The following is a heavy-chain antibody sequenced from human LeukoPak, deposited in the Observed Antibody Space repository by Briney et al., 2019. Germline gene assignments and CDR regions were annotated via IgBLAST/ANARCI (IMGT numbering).Heavy chain of an antibody. J-gene: IGHJ3*02. Sequence: SETLSLTCTVSGVSISSNYWSWIRQPPGKGLECIYYIYYTGSTNYNPSLKSRVTISVDMSKNPFSLKLRSVTAADTAVYYCARTIGPIDIWGQGTMVTVSS. CDR3: ARTIGPIDI. D-gene: IGHD3-16*01. CDR1: GVSISSNY. V-gene: IGHV4-59*13. CDR2: IYYTGST.